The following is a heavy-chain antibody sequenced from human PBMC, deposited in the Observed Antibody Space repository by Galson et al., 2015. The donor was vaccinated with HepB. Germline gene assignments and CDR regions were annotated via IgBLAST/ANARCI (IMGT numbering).Heavy chain of an antibody. V-gene: IGHV5-51*01. D-gene: IGHD3-10*01. CDR1: GYSFTSYW. CDR2: IYPGDSDT. J-gene: IGHJ6*02. Sequence: QSGAEVKKPGESLKISCTGSGYSFTSYWIGWVRQMPGKGLEWMGIIYPGDSDTRYSPSFQGQVTISADKSISTAYLQWSSLKASDTAMYYCARQLYGITMVRGVILGYYYYGMDVWGQGTTVTVSS. CDR3: ARQLYGITMVRGVILGYYYYGMDV.